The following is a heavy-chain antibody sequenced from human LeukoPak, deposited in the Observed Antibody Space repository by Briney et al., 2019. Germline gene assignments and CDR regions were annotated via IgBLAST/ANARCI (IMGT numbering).Heavy chain of an antibody. CDR1: GGSISSYY. J-gene: IGHJ3*02. CDR2: ICYSGST. D-gene: IGHD3-22*01. CDR3: ARLTYYYDSSGYPPAFDI. V-gene: IGHV4-59*08. Sequence: KPSETLSLTCTVSGGSISSYYWSWIRQPPGKGLEWIGYICYSGSTNYNPSLKSRVTISVDTSKNQFSLKLSSVTAADTAVYYCARLTYYYDSSGYPPAFDIRGQGTMVTVSS.